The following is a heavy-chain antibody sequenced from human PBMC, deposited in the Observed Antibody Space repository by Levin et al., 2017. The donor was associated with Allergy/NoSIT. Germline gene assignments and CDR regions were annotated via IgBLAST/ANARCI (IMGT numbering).Heavy chain of an antibody. J-gene: IGHJ5*02. Sequence: GESLKISCKASGYTFISYGINWVRQAPGQGLEWMGGISPYNGNTDYAQKFQDRVTMTTDTSTRTAYMALRSLRSYDPAVYYCARGRSLTSRKVFGHWGQGTLVTVSS. V-gene: IGHV1-18*01. CDR1: GYTFISYG. CDR3: ARGRSLTSRKVFGH. D-gene: IGHD3-10*01. CDR2: ISPYNGNT.